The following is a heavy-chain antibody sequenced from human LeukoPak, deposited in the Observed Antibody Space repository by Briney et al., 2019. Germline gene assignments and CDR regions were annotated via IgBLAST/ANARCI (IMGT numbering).Heavy chain of an antibody. J-gene: IGHJ4*02. D-gene: IGHD7-27*01. V-gene: IGHV4-61*08. CDR2: IYYSGST. CDR3: ARRSNWGLWIDY. Sequence: SSQTLSLTCAVSGGSISGGGYSWSWIRQPPGKGLEWIGYIYYSGSTNYNPSLKSRVTISVDTSKNQFSLKLSSVTAADTAVYYCARRSNWGLWIDYWGQGTLVTVSS. CDR1: GGSISGGGYS.